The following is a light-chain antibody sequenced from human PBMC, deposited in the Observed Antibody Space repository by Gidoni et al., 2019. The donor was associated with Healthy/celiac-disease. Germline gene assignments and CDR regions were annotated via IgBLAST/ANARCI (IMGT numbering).Light chain of an antibody. Sequence: EIVMTQSPATLSVSPGERATLSCTASQSVSSNLAWYQQKPGQAPRLLIYGASTRATGIPARLSGSGSGTEFTLTISSLQSEDFAVYYCQQYNNWPPILTFGGGTKVEIK. CDR3: QQYNNWPPILT. CDR2: GAS. V-gene: IGKV3-15*01. CDR1: QSVSSN. J-gene: IGKJ4*01.